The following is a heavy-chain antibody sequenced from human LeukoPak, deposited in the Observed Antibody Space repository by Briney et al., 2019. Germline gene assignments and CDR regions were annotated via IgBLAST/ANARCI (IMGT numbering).Heavy chain of an antibody. CDR3: ARADTAMAEPFDY. Sequence: ESSETLSLTCAVYGGSFSGYYWSWIRQPPGKGLEWIGYIYYSGGTNYNPSLKSRVTISVDTSKNQFSLKLSSVTAADTAVYYCARADTAMAEPFDYWGQGTLVTVSS. CDR2: IYYSGGT. V-gene: IGHV4-59*01. CDR1: GGSFSGYY. J-gene: IGHJ4*02. D-gene: IGHD5-18*01.